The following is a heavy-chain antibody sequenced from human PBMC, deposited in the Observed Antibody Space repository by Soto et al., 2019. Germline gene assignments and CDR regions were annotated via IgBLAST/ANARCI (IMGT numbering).Heavy chain of an antibody. CDR1: GGSFSGYY. CDR3: ARGSGLTGTTSLDY. CDR2: INHSGST. J-gene: IGHJ4*02. V-gene: IGHV4-34*01. D-gene: IGHD1-7*01. Sequence: QVQLQQWGAGLLKPSETLSLTCAVYGGSFSGYYWSWIRQPPGKGLEWIGEINHSGSTNYNPSLKSRVTISVDTSKNQFSLKLSSVTAADTAVYYCARGSGLTGTTSLDYWGQGTLVTVSS.